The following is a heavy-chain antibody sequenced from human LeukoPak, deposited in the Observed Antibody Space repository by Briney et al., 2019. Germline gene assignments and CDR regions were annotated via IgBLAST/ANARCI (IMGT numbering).Heavy chain of an antibody. Sequence: KSSQTLSLTCTVSGGSISSGGYYWSWIRQHPGKGLEWIGYIYYSGSTNYNPSLKSRVTMSVDTSKNQFSLKLSSVTAADTAVYYCARDRYPHYGGNQGWFDPWGQGTLVTVSS. J-gene: IGHJ5*02. D-gene: IGHD4-17*01. CDR1: GGSISSGGYY. CDR3: ARDRYPHYGGNQGWFDP. V-gene: IGHV4-31*03. CDR2: IYYSGST.